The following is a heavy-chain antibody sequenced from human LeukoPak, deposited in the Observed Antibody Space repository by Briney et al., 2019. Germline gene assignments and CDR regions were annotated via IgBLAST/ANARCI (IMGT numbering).Heavy chain of an antibody. CDR2: ISSSSSYI. CDR1: GVTFSSYS. Sequence: GESLRLSCAASGVTFSSYSMNWVRQAPGKGLDWVSSISSSSSYIYYADSVKGRFTISRDNAKNSLYLQMNSLRAEDTAVYYCARDRVEMATITGGFDYWGQGTLVTVSS. CDR3: ARDRVEMATITGGFDY. V-gene: IGHV3-21*01. D-gene: IGHD5-24*01. J-gene: IGHJ4*02.